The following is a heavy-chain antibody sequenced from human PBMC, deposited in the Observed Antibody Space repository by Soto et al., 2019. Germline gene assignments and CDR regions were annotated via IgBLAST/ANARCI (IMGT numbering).Heavy chain of an antibody. CDR3: ARDHVVSRDWFDP. Sequence: GGSLRLSCAASGFTFSSYWMHLVRQAPGKGLVWVSRINSDGSSTSYADSVKGRFTISRDNAKNTLYLQMNSLRAEDTAVYYCARDHVVSRDWFDPWGQGTLVTVSS. V-gene: IGHV3-74*01. CDR2: INSDGSST. D-gene: IGHD2-21*01. J-gene: IGHJ5*02. CDR1: GFTFSSYW.